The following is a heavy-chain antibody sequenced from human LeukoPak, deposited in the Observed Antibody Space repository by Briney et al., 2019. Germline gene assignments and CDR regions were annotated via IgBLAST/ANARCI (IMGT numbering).Heavy chain of an antibody. J-gene: IGHJ4*02. V-gene: IGHV4-39*07. CDR3: ARRSIAVAGSFDY. CDR2: IYYSGST. CDR1: GGSISSSSYY. D-gene: IGHD6-19*01. Sequence: SETLSLTCTVSGGSISSSSYYWGWIRQPPGKGLEWIGSIYYSGSTYYNPSLKSRVTISVDTSKNQFSLKLSSVTAADTAVYYCARRSIAVAGSFDYWGQGTLVTVSS.